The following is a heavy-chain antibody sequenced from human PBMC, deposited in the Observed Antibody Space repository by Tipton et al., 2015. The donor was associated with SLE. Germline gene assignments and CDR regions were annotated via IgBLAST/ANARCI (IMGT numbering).Heavy chain of an antibody. V-gene: IGHV4-59*07. CDR3: AGYMHDILTGYSRHWYFDL. D-gene: IGHD3-9*01. CDR1: GGSISSYY. CDR2: IYYSGST. J-gene: IGHJ2*01. Sequence: TLSLTCTVSGGSISSYYWSWIRQPPGKGLEWIGYIYYSGSTNYNPSLKSRVTISVDTSKNQFSLKLSSVTAADTAVYYCAGYMHDILTGYSRHWYFDLWGRGTLVTVSS.